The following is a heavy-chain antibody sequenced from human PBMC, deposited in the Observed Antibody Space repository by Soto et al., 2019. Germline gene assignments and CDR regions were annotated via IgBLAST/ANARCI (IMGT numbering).Heavy chain of an antibody. CDR1: GYTFTSYG. J-gene: IGHJ4*02. Sequence: EASVKVSCKASGYTFTSYGMSWVRQAPGQGLEWMGWISAYNGNTNYAQKIQGRVTMTTDTSTSTAYMELRSLRSDDTALYYCARVYYDSSGYYYRFFDYWGQGTLVTVSS. V-gene: IGHV1-18*01. CDR2: ISAYNGNT. CDR3: ARVYYDSSGYYYRFFDY. D-gene: IGHD3-22*01.